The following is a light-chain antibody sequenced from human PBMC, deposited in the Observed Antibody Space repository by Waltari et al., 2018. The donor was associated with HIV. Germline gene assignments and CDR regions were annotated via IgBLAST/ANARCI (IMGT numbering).Light chain of an antibody. J-gene: IGLJ3*02. V-gene: IGLV1-47*01. Sequence: QSVLTQPPSASGTPGQRVTISCSGSRSNIGSNYVYWYRQLPGTAPHLLIYRPNPRPSGFPDRFSGSKSGPSASLAISGLRSENEADYYCAAWDASLSVWVFGGGTKLTVL. CDR1: RSNIGSNY. CDR2: RPN. CDR3: AAWDASLSVWV.